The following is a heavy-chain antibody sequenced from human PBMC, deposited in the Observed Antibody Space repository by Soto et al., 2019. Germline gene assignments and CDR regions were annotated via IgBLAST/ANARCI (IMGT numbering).Heavy chain of an antibody. J-gene: IGHJ4*02. Sequence: SETLSLTCSVSAGSISSSDYYWAWIRQPPGKGLEWIGSIRYSGSTYNDPSLKSRVTISVDTSNNHFSLKLSSVTAADTAVYYCARGPHCSSLPLDYWGQGTLVTVS. CDR3: ARGPHCSSLPLDY. CDR2: IRYSGST. V-gene: IGHV4-39*02. CDR1: AGSISSSDYY. D-gene: IGHD2-2*01.